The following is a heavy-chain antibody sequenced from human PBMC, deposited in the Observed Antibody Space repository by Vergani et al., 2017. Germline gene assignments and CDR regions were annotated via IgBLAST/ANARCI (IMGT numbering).Heavy chain of an antibody. CDR1: GGSISSSSYY. CDR3: ASLGVDSIAAAGTDY. J-gene: IGHJ4*02. CDR2: IYYSGST. D-gene: IGHD6-13*01. Sequence: QLQLQESGPGLVKPSETLSLTCTVSGGSISSSSYYWGWIRQPPGKGLEWIGSIYYSGSTYYNPSLKSRVTISVDTSKNQFSLKLSSVTAADTAVYYCASLGVDSIAAAGTDYWGQGTLVTVSS. V-gene: IGHV4-39*01.